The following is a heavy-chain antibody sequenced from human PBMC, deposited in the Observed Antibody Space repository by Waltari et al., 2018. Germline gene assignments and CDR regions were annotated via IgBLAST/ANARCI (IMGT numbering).Heavy chain of an antibody. CDR3: ARDKTADLWSGGQDPDVMDV. D-gene: IGHD3-3*01. V-gene: IGHV3-23*03. Sequence: EVHLLESGGGLVQPGETLRLSCAASGFTFRAYAMNWVRQAPGKGLEWVSSIFTDGSSPSYAASVQGRFINSRDNSKNVLYLQMNSLRVDDTAVYFCARDKTADLWSGGQDPDVMDVWGQGTMVTVSS. CDR2: IFTDGSSP. CDR1: GFTFRAYA. J-gene: IGHJ3*01.